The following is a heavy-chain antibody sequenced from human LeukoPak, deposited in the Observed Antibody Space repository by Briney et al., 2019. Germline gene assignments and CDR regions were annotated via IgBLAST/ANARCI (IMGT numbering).Heavy chain of an antibody. CDR3: ARGPYSYDSSGAFDI. V-gene: IGHV4-4*08. CDR2: ISSSGST. J-gene: IGHJ3*02. D-gene: IGHD3-22*01. Sequence: SETLSLTCTVSGGSISGYYWSWIRQPPGKGLEWIGRISSSGSTNYNPSLKSRVTISVDTSKNQFSLKLSSVTAADTAVYFCARGPYSYDSSGAFDIWGQGTMVTVSS. CDR1: GGSISGYY.